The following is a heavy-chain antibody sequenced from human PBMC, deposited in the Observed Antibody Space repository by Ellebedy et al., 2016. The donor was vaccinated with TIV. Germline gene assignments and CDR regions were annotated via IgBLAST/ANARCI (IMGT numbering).Heavy chain of an antibody. D-gene: IGHD6-13*01. CDR3: ARGAPGSSYTPFDY. Sequence: MPSETLSLTCTVSGGSISSYYWSWIRQPPGKGLEWIGYIYYSGSTNYNPSLKSRVTISVDTSKNQFSLKLSSVTAADTAVYYCARGAPGSSYTPFDYWGQGTLVTVSS. J-gene: IGHJ4*02. CDR2: IYYSGST. V-gene: IGHV4-59*01. CDR1: GGSISSYY.